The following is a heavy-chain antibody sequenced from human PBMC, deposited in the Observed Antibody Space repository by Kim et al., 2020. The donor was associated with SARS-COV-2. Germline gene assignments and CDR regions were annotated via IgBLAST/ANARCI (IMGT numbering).Heavy chain of an antibody. CDR2: IYYSGST. Sequence: SETLALTCTVSGGSISSGGYYWSWIRQHPGKGRDWIGYIYYSGSTYYNPSLKSRVTISVDTSKYQFSLKLSSVTAADTAGYYCARDPRKNPVPLGYYYYCGIDVGRRGTRLPLSS. J-gene: IGHJ6*02. CDR3: ARDPRKNPVPLGYYYYCGIDV. CDR1: GGSISSGGYY. V-gene: IGHV4-31*03.